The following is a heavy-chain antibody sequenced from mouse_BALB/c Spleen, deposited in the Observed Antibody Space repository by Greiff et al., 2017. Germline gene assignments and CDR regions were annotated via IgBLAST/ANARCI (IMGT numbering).Heavy chain of an antibody. CDR2: ILPGSGST. CDR3: ARFPLFITTVVGSYY. J-gene: IGHJ2*01. Sequence: VQLQQSGAELMKPGASVKISCKATGYTFSSYWIEWVKQRPGHGLEWIGEILPGSGSTNYNEKFKGKATFTADTSSNTAYMQLSSLTSEDSAVYYCARFPLFITTVVGSYYWGQGTTLTVSS. CDR1: GYTFSSYW. V-gene: IGHV1-9*01. D-gene: IGHD1-1*01.